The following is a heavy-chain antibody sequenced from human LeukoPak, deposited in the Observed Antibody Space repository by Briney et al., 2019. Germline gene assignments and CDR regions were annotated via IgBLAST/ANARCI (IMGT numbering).Heavy chain of an antibody. CDR2: ISSSSNYI. CDR3: AKDQVYSYGYMDY. Sequence: GGSLRLSCAASGFIFNNYRMNWVRQAPGKGLEWVSSISSSSNYIYYADSVKGRFTISRDNAKNSLYLQMDSLRAEDTAVYYCAKDQVYSYGYMDYWGQGTLVTVSS. J-gene: IGHJ4*02. D-gene: IGHD5-18*01. V-gene: IGHV3-21*01. CDR1: GFIFNNYR.